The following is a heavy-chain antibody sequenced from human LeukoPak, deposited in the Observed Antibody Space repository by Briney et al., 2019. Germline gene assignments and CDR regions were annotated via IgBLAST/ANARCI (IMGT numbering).Heavy chain of an antibody. CDR2: IKKDGGET. Sequence: GGSLRLSCAASGFTFSSYWMTWVRQAPGKGLERVANIKKDGGETYYMESVKGRFTISRDNARNSLYLQMNSLTVEDTAVYYCARDMGWQQFDQWGQGTLVTVSS. CDR3: ARDMGWQQFDQ. CDR1: GFTFSSYW. D-gene: IGHD5-24*01. V-gene: IGHV3-7*01. J-gene: IGHJ4*02.